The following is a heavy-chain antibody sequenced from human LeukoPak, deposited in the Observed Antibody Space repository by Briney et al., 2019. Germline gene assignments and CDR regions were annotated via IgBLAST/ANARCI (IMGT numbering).Heavy chain of an antibody. CDR1: GYNFDDSD. Sequence: GASVKVSCTASGYNFDDSDIHWVRQATGQGLEWMGWMNPKSGNTGYAQKFQGRVTMTRDTYINTAYMELSGLTSEDTAVYYCARPSHTSGWYLYAFNVWGQGTVVTVSS. CDR3: ARPSHTSGWYLYAFNV. D-gene: IGHD6-19*01. J-gene: IGHJ3*01. V-gene: IGHV1-8*02. CDR2: MNPKSGNT.